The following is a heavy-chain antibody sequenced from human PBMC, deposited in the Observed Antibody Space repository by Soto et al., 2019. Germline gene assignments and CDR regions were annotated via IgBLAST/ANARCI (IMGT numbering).Heavy chain of an antibody. CDR1: GYTFTSYY. D-gene: IGHD3-16*01. V-gene: IGHV1-46*03. Sequence: QVQLVQSGAEVKKPGASVKVSCKASGYTFTSYYMHWVRQAPGQGLEWMGIINPSGGSTSYAQKFQGRVTMTRDTSTSTVYMKLSSLRSEDTAVYYCARDGGSMTYAYWGQGTLVTVSS. CDR2: INPSGGST. J-gene: IGHJ4*02. CDR3: ARDGGSMTYAY.